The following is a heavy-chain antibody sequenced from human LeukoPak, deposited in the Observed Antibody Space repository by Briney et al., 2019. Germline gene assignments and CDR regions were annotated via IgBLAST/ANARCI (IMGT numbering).Heavy chain of an antibody. V-gene: IGHV3-21*01. CDR1: GFTFSSYS. D-gene: IGHD1-26*01. Sequence: GGSLRLSCAASGFTFSSYSMNWVRQAPGKGLEWVSSISSSSSYIYYADSVKGRFTISRDNAKNSLYLQMNSLRAEDTAVYYCAGAGSYSGSYWAFDYWGQGTLVTVSS. CDR2: ISSSSSYI. CDR3: AGAGSYSGSYWAFDY. J-gene: IGHJ4*02.